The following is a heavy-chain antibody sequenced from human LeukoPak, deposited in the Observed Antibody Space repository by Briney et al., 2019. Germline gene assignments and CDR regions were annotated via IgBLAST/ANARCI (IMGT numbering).Heavy chain of an antibody. J-gene: IGHJ4*02. CDR1: GFTFSTYC. Sequence: GGSLRLSYVASGFTFSTYCMTCVRQAPGKGLEWVANINQDGTEKNYVDSVKGRFTISRDNAKNTLYLQMNSLRAEDTAVYYCSRESGYEPFEYWGQGTLVTVSS. D-gene: IGHD5-12*01. CDR2: INQDGTEK. CDR3: SRESGYEPFEY. V-gene: IGHV3-7*01.